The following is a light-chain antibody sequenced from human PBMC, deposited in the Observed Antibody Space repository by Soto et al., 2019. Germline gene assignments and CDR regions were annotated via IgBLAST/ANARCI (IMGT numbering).Light chain of an antibody. V-gene: IGLV1-44*01. Sequence: QSVLTQPPSVSGTPGQRITISCSGSLSNIESHTVNWFQQVPGTAPKLLIVTNNQRPSGVPDRFSGSKSGASASLAISGLQPEDEATYYCATWDDSRKGVFGTGTKLTVL. CDR1: LSNIESHT. CDR2: TNN. CDR3: ATWDDSRKGV. J-gene: IGLJ1*01.